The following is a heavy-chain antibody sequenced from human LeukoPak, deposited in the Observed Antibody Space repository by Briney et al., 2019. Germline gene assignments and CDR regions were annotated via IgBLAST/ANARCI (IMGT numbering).Heavy chain of an antibody. Sequence: GGSLRLSCAASGFTFDDYAMHWVRQAPGKGLEWVSLISGDGGSTYYADSVKGRFTISRDNSKNSLYLQMTSLRTEDTALYYCAKDMEGSGSSGMDVWGQGTTVTVSS. CDR2: ISGDGGST. D-gene: IGHD3-10*01. CDR1: GFTFDDYA. J-gene: IGHJ6*02. V-gene: IGHV3-43*02. CDR3: AKDMEGSGSSGMDV.